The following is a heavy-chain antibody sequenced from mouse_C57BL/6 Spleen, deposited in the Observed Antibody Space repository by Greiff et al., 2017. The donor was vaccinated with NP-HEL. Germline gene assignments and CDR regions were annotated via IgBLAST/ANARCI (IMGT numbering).Heavy chain of an antibody. CDR1: GYTFTDYE. CDR2: IDPETGGT. J-gene: IGHJ2*01. Sequence: VQLVESGAELVRPGASVTLSCKASGYTFTDYEMHWVKQTPGHGLEWIGAIDPETGGTAYNQKFKGKAILTADKSSSTAYMELRSLTSEDSAVYYCTARDTIDYWGQGTTLTVSS. V-gene: IGHV1-15*01. CDR3: TARDTIDY. D-gene: IGHD3-1*01.